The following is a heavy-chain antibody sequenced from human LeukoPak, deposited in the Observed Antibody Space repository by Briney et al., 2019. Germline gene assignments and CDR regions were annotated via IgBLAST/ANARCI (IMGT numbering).Heavy chain of an antibody. V-gene: IGHV4-34*01. CDR1: GGSFSGYY. J-gene: IGHJ6*03. D-gene: IGHD4-17*01. CDR3: ARVRGDYVYYYYYMVV. CDR2: INHSGST. Sequence: SETLSLTCAVYGGSFSGYYWTWIRQPPGKGLEWIGEINHSGSTNYNPSLKSRVTISVDTSKNQFSLKLSSVTAADTAVYYCARVRGDYVYYYYYMVVWGKGTTVTISS.